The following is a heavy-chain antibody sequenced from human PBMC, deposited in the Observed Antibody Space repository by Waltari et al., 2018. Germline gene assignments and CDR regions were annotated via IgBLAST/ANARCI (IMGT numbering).Heavy chain of an antibody. CDR2: MFNGGSP. CDR1: GASISSSNYY. J-gene: IGHJ5*02. CDR3: ARHGYSGGWFDP. D-gene: IGHD4-17*01. V-gene: IGHV4-39*01. Sequence: QLQLQESGPGLVKPSETLSLTCSVSGASISSSNYYWGWIRQPPGKGLEWIGSMFNGGSPYYNPSLKSRVTISVDTSKNQFSLRLNSVTAADTAIYYCARHGYSGGWFDPWGQGTLVTVSS.